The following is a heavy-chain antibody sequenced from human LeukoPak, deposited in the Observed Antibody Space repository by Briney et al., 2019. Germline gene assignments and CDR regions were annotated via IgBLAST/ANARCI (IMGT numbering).Heavy chain of an antibody. V-gene: IGHV1-8*01. CDR3: ARTPPDTTGYYS. J-gene: IGHJ4*02. D-gene: IGHD3-22*01. Sequence: ASVKVSCKASGYTFTSYDINWVRQATGQGLEWMGWMSPNSGNTGYAQKFQGRVTMTRNTSISTAYMELGSLESEDTAVYYCARTPPDTTGYYSWGRGTLVTVSS. CDR2: MSPNSGNT. CDR1: GYTFTSYD.